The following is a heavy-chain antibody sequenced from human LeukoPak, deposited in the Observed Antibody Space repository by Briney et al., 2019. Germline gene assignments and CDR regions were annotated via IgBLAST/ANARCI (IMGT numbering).Heavy chain of an antibody. Sequence: GGSLRLSCAAYGLTVSSDYMSWVRQAPGKGLEWVSSISSSSSYIYYADSVKGRFTISRDNAKNSLYLQMNSLRAEDTAVYYCARDRAAAGTISYWGQGTLVTVSS. CDR2: ISSSSSYI. D-gene: IGHD6-13*01. CDR3: ARDRAAAGTISY. V-gene: IGHV3-21*01. J-gene: IGHJ4*02. CDR1: GLTVSSDY.